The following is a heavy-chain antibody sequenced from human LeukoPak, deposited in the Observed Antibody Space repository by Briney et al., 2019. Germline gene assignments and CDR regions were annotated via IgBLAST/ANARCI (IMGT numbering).Heavy chain of an antibody. V-gene: IGHV4-34*01. Sequence: SETLSLTCAVYGGSFSGYYWSWIRQPPGKGLEGIGDINHSGSTHYNPSLKSRVTISVDTSKNQFSLKLSSVTAADTAVYYCARVRFLWYFDYWGQGTLVTVSS. CDR2: INHSGST. D-gene: IGHD3-3*01. CDR1: GGSFSGYY. J-gene: IGHJ4*02. CDR3: ARVRFLWYFDY.